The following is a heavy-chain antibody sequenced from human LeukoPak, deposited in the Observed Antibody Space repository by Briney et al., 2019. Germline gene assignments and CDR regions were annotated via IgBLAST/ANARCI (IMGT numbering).Heavy chain of an antibody. CDR3: AKAMSWYYFDY. J-gene: IGHJ4*02. D-gene: IGHD2-8*02. Sequence: GGSLRLSCAASGFTFSSFAMSWVRQAPGKGLEWISAISGSGDSTYYADSVKGRFTISRDNSKNTLYLQMISLRAEDTALYYCAKAMSWYYFDYWGQGTLVTVSS. V-gene: IGHV3-23*01. CDR2: ISGSGDST. CDR1: GFTFSSFA.